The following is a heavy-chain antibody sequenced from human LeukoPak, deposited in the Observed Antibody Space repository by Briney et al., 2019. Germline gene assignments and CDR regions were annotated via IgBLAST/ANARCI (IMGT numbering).Heavy chain of an antibody. Sequence: AGGSLRLSCAPSGFTFSDFAMSWVRQAPGKGLESVAAISGSAGATHYADSVKGRFTISRDNSKNTLYLHMSSLRAEDTAVYFCAKDSCLRTNPSCYSSAEHYHYYYMDVWGKGTTVTVSS. CDR1: GFTFSDFA. CDR2: ISGSAGAT. J-gene: IGHJ6*03. D-gene: IGHD2-2*02. CDR3: AKDSCLRTNPSCYSSAEHYHYYYMDV. V-gene: IGHV3-23*01.